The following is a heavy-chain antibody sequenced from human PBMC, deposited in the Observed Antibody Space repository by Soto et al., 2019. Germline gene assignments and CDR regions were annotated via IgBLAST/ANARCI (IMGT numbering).Heavy chain of an antibody. CDR3: ARRDYAIDS. CDR1: GDSVTTGSYY. J-gene: IGHJ4*02. CDR2: IYYSGST. Sequence: SETLSLTCKVSGDSVTTGSYYCTWIRQPPGKGLECIGYIYYSGSTNYNPSLESRATIFADKSGSHFSLNLTSVTAGDTAVYNCARRDYAIDSWGRGTLVTVSS. V-gene: IGHV4-61*03. D-gene: IGHD4-17*01.